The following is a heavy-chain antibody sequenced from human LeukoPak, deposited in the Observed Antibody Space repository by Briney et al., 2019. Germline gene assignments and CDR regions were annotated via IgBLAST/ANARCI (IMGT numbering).Heavy chain of an antibody. CDR3: VKDQYTAMPDAFDI. CDR2: ISSNGGST. D-gene: IGHD5-18*01. CDR1: GFTFSSYA. J-gene: IGHJ3*02. V-gene: IGHV3-64D*06. Sequence: GGSLRLSCSASGFTFSSYAMHWVPQAPGKGLEYVSAISSNGGSTYYADSVKGRFTISRDNSKNTLYLQMSSLRAEDTAVYYCVKDQYTAMPDAFDIWGQGTMVTVSS.